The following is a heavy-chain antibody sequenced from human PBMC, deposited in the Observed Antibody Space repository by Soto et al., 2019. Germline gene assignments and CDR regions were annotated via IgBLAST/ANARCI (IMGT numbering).Heavy chain of an antibody. CDR1: GYTFTSYG. Sequence: ASVKVSCKASGYTFTSYGISWVRQAPGQGLEWMGWISAYNGNTNYAQKLQGRVTMTTDTSTSTAYMELRSLRSDDTAVYYCAWEYCGGDCYTNWFDPWGQGTLVTVSS. D-gene: IGHD2-21*02. J-gene: IGHJ5*02. V-gene: IGHV1-18*04. CDR3: AWEYCGGDCYTNWFDP. CDR2: ISAYNGNT.